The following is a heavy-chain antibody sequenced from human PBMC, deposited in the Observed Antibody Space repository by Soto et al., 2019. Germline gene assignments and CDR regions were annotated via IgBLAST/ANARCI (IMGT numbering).Heavy chain of an antibody. CDR3: ARVSPLVYDILTGPFDY. Sequence: GASVKVSCKASGGTFSSYAISWVRQAPGQGLEWMGGIIPIFGTANYAQKFQGRVTITADESTSTAYMELSSLRSEDTAVYYCARVSPLVYDILTGPFDYWGQGTQVTVSS. D-gene: IGHD3-9*01. CDR1: GGTFSSYA. J-gene: IGHJ4*02. V-gene: IGHV1-69*13. CDR2: IIPIFGTA.